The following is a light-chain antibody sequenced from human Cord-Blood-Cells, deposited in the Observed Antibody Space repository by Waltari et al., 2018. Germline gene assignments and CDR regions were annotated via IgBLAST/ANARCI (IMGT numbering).Light chain of an antibody. CDR3: CSYAGSSTFVV. CDR2: EGS. Sequence: QSALTQPASVSGSPGQSITISCTGTSSDVGSYNLVSWYQQHPSKAPKLLIYEGSKRPSGVSNRFSGSKSGNTASLTISELQAEDEADYYCCSYAGSSTFVVFGGGTKLTVL. CDR1: SSDVGSYNL. J-gene: IGLJ2*01. V-gene: IGLV2-23*03.